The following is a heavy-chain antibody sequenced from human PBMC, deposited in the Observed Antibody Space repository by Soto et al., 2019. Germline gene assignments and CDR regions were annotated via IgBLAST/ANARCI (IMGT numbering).Heavy chain of an antibody. CDR1: GYTLTTYG. D-gene: IGHD3-22*01. CDR2: VSAYNGNT. CDR3: VRSYTQKYYDSSAYDWAY. V-gene: IGHV1-18*04. Sequence: ASVKVSCKASGYTLTTYGISWVRQAPGQGLEWMGWVSAYNGNTNYAQKFQGRVTMTTDTSTTTAYMELRSLTSDDTAVYFCVRSYTQKYYDSSAYDWAYWGQGTLVTVSS. J-gene: IGHJ4*02.